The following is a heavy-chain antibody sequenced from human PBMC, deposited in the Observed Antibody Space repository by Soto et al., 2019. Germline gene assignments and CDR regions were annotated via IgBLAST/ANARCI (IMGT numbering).Heavy chain of an antibody. D-gene: IGHD6-19*01. CDR1: GFSFSTSGVG. CDR3: AHPQYSSGWVYFDY. CDR2: IYWNDDK. V-gene: IGHV2-5*01. J-gene: IGHJ4*02. Sequence: SGPTLVNPTQTLTLTWTFSGFSFSTSGVGVGWIRQPPGKALEWLALIYWNDDKRYSPSLKSRLTINKDTSKNQVVLTMTNMDPVDTATYYCAHPQYSSGWVYFDYWGQGTLVTVSS.